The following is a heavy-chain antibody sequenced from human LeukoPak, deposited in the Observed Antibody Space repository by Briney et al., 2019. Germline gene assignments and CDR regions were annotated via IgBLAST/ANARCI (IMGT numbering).Heavy chain of an antibody. CDR1: GGSISSGDYS. J-gene: IGHJ4*02. D-gene: IGHD5-24*01. Sequence: SETLSLTCAVSGGSISSGDYSWSWIRQPPGKGLEWIGNIYYSGSTYYNPSLKSRVTISVDTSKNQFSLKLSSVTAADTAVYYCARGRDGYNFLNRGEYYYFDYWGQGTLVTVSS. V-gene: IGHV4-30-4*07. CDR3: ARGRDGYNFLNRGEYYYFDY. CDR2: IYYSGST.